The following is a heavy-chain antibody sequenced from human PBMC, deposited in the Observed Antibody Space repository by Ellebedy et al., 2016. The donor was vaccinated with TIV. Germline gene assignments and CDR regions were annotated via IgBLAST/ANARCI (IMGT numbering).Heavy chain of an antibody. J-gene: IGHJ4*02. CDR2: ISYSGTP. CDR1: GTAISEFY. Sequence: SETLSLXCSVSGTAISEFYWAWIRQSPGRGLEWIGYISYSGTPTYGPSLQGRVTFSADRSKNQLSLRLRSVTAADTAVYFCARTGYYYDESGYSSLDSWGQGTLVTVSS. D-gene: IGHD3-22*01. V-gene: IGHV4-59*01. CDR3: ARTGYYYDESGYSSLDS.